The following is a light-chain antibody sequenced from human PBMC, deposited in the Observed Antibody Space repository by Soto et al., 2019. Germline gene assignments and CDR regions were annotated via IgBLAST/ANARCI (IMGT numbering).Light chain of an antibody. J-gene: IGLJ7*01. Sequence: QSALTQPRSVSGSPGQSVTISCTGTSSDVGGYNYVSWYQQHPGKAPKLIIYDVSKWPSGVPDRFSGSKSGYTASLTISGLQAEDEADYYCCSYAGSSTCVFGGGTQLTVL. V-gene: IGLV2-11*01. CDR2: DVS. CDR3: CSYAGSSTCV. CDR1: SSDVGGYNY.